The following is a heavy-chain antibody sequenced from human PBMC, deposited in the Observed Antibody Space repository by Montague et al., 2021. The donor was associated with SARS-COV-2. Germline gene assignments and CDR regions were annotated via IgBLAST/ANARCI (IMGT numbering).Heavy chain of an antibody. CDR3: AKGLSSGGYYSSYFDY. D-gene: IGHD3-10*01. CDR2: ISGSGGST. Sequence: SRRLSCAVSGFTFSSYAMSWVRQAPGKGLEWVSVISGSGGSTYYADSVKGRFTISRDNSKNTLYLQMNSLRAEDTAVYYCAKGLSSGGYYSSYFDYWGQGTLVTVSS. J-gene: IGHJ4*02. V-gene: IGHV3-23*01. CDR1: GFTFSSYA.